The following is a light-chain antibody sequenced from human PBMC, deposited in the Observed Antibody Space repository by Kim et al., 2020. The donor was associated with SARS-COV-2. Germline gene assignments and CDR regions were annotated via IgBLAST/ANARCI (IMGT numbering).Light chain of an antibody. CDR3: QQYNNWPPVT. CDR2: SAS. CDR1: QTIRSN. J-gene: IGKJ4*01. Sequence: EIVMTQSPATLSVSPGEGATLSCRASQTIRSNLAWYQPKPGQAPRLLIYSASTRATGVPARFSGGGSGTEFTLTISSLQAEDSAVYYCQQYNNWPPVTFGGGTKLEI. V-gene: IGKV3-15*01.